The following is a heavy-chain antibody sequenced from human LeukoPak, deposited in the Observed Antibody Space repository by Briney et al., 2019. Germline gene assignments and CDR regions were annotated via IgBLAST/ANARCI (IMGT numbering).Heavy chain of an antibody. CDR1: GGTFSSYA. CDR2: MNPNSGNT. V-gene: IGHV1-8*03. Sequence: ASVKVSCKASGGTFSSYAINWVRQATGQGLEWMGWMNPNSGNTGYAQKFQGRVTITRNTFISTAYMELSSLRSEDTAVYYCARGFSSSVYDAFDIWGQGTTVTVSS. J-gene: IGHJ3*02. CDR3: ARGFSSSVYDAFDI. D-gene: IGHD6-6*01.